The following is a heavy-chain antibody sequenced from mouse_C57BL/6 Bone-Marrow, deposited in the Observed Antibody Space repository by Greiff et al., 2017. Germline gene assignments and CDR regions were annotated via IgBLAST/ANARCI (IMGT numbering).Heavy chain of an antibody. D-gene: IGHD1-1*01. Sequence: EVKLVESGGGLVQPGGSMKLSCVASGFTFSNYWMNWVRQSPEKGLEWVAQIRLKSDNYATHYAESVKGRFTISRDDYTSTVYLHMNNLRAEDTGNYFGTGYKGVGPEFDGWGTGTTVTVSS. CDR2: IRLKSDNYAT. J-gene: IGHJ1*03. CDR3: TGYKGVGPEFDG. V-gene: IGHV6-3*01. CDR1: GFTFSNYW.